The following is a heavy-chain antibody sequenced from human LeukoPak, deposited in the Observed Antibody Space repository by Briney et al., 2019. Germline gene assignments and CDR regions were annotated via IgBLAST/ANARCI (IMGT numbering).Heavy chain of an antibody. CDR1: GFTFSRYA. D-gene: IGHD4-17*01. J-gene: IGHJ5*02. CDR3: TKAAYGDYVNWFDP. V-gene: IGHV3-23*01. CDR2: ISAVSGST. Sequence: GGSLRLSCAASGFTFSRYAMSWVRQAPGKGLEWVSSISAVSGSTWYQDSLKGLFTSSRDNSKNPLFVQMDSLRAEDTAIYYCTKAAYGDYVNWFDPWGQGTLVTVSS.